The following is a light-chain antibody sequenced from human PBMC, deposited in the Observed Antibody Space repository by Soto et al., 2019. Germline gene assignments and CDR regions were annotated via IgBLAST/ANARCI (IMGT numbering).Light chain of an antibody. Sequence: EIVMTQSPATLSMSPGERATLSCRASQTVSSNLAWYQQKPGQAPRLLIYDASTRATGIPVRFRGSGSGTEFTLTISSLQSEDSGVYYCQQYNKWPAEITFGQGTRLEIK. J-gene: IGKJ5*01. V-gene: IGKV3-15*01. CDR2: DAS. CDR1: QTVSSN. CDR3: QQYNKWPAEIT.